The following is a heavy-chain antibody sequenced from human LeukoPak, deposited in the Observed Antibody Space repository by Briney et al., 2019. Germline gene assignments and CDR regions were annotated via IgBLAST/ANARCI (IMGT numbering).Heavy chain of an antibody. CDR1: GGPISSSSYY. V-gene: IGHV4-39*01. CDR3: ARRDYDFWSGYPGAAFDI. CDR2: IYYSGST. J-gene: IGHJ3*02. Sequence: SETLSLTCTVSGGPISSSSYYWGWIRQPPGKGLEWIGSIYYSGSTYYNPSLKSRVTISVDTSKNQFSLKLSSVTAADTAVYYCARRDYDFWSGYPGAAFDIWGQGTMVTVSS. D-gene: IGHD3-3*01.